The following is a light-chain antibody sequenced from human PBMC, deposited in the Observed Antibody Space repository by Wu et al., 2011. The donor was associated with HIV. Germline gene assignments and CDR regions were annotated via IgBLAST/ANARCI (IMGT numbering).Light chain of an antibody. CDR3: QLYGTSPQVT. J-gene: IGKJ4*01. V-gene: IGKV3-20*01. CDR2: GGS. CDR1: QSISRSY. Sequence: EIVLTQSPGTLSLPPGTRATLSCRASQSISRSYLAWYQQKLGQAPRLLIYGGSSRATGIPDRFSGRGSGTDFTLTISRLEPEDFAVYYCQLYGTSPQVTFGGGPGRDQT.